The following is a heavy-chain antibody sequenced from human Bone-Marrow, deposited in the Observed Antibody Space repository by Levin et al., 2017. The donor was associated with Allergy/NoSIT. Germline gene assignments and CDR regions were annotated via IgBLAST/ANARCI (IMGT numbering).Heavy chain of an antibody. Sequence: LRLSCTVSGGSISSGGYYWNWVRQHPGKGLEWIGYIYYSGSTYYNPSLKSRVIISEDTSKNQFSLKLISVTAADTAVYYCARWAVPGSGGKHYYGMDVWGQGTTVTVSS. CDR1: GGSISSGGYY. D-gene: IGHD3-10*01. CDR3: ARWAVPGSGGKHYYGMDV. J-gene: IGHJ6*02. V-gene: IGHV4-31*03. CDR2: IYYSGST.